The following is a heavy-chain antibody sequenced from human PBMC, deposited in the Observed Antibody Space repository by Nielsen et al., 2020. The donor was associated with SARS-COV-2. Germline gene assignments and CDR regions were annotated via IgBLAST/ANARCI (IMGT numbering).Heavy chain of an antibody. CDR2: ISYDGSNK. Sequence: GGSLRLSCAASGFTFSSYGMHWVRQAPGKGLEWVAVISYDGSNKYYADSVKGRFTISRDKSKNTLYVLMNSLRAEDTAVYYCAKMPPPGIAVGAAEYFQHWGQGTLVTVSS. CDR1: GFTFSSYG. CDR3: AKMPPPGIAVGAAEYFQH. J-gene: IGHJ1*01. V-gene: IGHV3-30*18. D-gene: IGHD6-19*01.